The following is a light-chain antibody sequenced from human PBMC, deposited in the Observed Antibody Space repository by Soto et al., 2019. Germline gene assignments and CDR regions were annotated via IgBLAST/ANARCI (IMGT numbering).Light chain of an antibody. CDR1: QSVSSH. J-gene: IGKJ1*01. CDR3: QERTNWPPSWT. Sequence: IVLTQSPATRSLSRGERATLSCRASQSVSSHLAWYQQKPGQAPRLLIYDASNRATGTPDRFSGSGSGTDFTLTISSLEPEDFAVYYCQERTNWPPSWTFGQGT. CDR2: DAS. V-gene: IGKV3-11*01.